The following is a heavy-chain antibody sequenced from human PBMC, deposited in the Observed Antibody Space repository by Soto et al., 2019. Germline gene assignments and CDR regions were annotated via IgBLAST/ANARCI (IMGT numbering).Heavy chain of an antibody. J-gene: IGHJ6*02. V-gene: IGHV1-2*04. CDR2: INPNSGGT. D-gene: IGHD2-15*01. CDR1: GYTFTGYY. Sequence: ASVKVSCKASGYTFTGYYMHWVRQAPGQGLEWMGWINPNSGGTNYAQKFQGWVTMTRDTSISTAYMELSRLRSEDTAVYCCAKSPNPGSATPSYYGMEVWGLGTTVTVSS. CDR3: AKSPNPGSATPSYYGMEV.